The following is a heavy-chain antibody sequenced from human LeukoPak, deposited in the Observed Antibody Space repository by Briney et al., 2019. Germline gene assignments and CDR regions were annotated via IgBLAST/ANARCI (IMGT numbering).Heavy chain of an antibody. J-gene: IGHJ4*02. CDR3: TSRPLYGSGSSY. CDR1: GFTFSGSA. CDR2: IRSKANSYAT. Sequence: GGSLRLSCAAPGFTFSGSAMHWVRQASGKGLEWVGRIRSKANSYATAYAASVKGRFTISRDDSKNTAYLQMNSLKTEDTAVYYCTSRPLYGSGSSYWGQGTLVTVSS. D-gene: IGHD3-10*01. V-gene: IGHV3-73*01.